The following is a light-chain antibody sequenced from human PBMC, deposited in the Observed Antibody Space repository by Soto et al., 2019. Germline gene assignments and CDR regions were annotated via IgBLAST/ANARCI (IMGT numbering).Light chain of an antibody. Sequence: EMIWTQSPGTLSLSPEERATLSCTASQTGDSQYLAWYQQRPGQAPRLLIRGVFIRAAGIPDRFSGSGSETDFTLTISRLQSEDFAVYYCQQYNTWRSISFGQGTRLEI. J-gene: IGKJ5*01. V-gene: IGKV3-20*01. CDR3: QQYNTWRSIS. CDR2: GVF. CDR1: QTGDSQY.